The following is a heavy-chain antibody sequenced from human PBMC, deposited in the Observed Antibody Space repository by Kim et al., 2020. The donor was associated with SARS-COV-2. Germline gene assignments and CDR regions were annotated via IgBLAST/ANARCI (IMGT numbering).Heavy chain of an antibody. V-gene: IGHV3-23*01. Sequence: GGSLRLSCAASGLTFSRYAMTWVRQAPGKVLQWVSSISAAADRTYYADSVKGRFTISRDNSKNTLFLQMFSLRDEDTAVYYCATFQDCGGACPIDYWGRGTLVTVSS. J-gene: IGHJ4*02. CDR3: ATFQDCGGACPIDY. CDR1: GLTFSRYA. D-gene: IGHD2-21*02. CDR2: ISAAADRT.